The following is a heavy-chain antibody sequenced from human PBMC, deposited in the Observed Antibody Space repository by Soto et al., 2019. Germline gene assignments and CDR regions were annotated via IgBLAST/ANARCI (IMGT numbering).Heavy chain of an antibody. CDR1: GFTFSSYS. V-gene: IGHV3-48*01. Sequence: GGSLRLSCAASGFTFSSYSMNWVRQAPGKGLEWVSYISSSSSTIYYADSVKGRFTISRDNAKNSLYLQMNSLRAEDTAVYYCARDNYNCHYVLGFWGQGSLVPVSS. CDR2: ISSSSSTI. CDR3: ARDNYNCHYVLGF. D-gene: IGHD1-7*01. J-gene: IGHJ4*02.